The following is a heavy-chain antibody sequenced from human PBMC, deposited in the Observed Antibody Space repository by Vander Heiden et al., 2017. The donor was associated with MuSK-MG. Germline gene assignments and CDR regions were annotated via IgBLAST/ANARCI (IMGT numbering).Heavy chain of an antibody. CDR3: ARGHEGYSGYDIIDY. CDR1: GYTFTGYE. V-gene: IGHV1-8*01. J-gene: IGHJ4*02. Sequence: VQLVQSGSEVKKPVPSWKVSCKAPGYTFTGYEINWVRQATGQGLEWMGWMNPNSGNTGYAQKFQGRVTMTRNTSISTAYMELSSLRSEDTAVYYCARGHEGYSGYDIIDYWGQGTLVTVSS. D-gene: IGHD5-12*01. CDR2: MNPNSGNT.